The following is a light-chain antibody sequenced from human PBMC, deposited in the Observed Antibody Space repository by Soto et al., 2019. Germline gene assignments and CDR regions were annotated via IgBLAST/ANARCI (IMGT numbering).Light chain of an antibody. J-gene: IGLJ2*01. V-gene: IGLV2-14*01. CDR2: EVS. Sequence: QSALTQPASVSGSPGQSITISCTGTNRDVGGYNSVSWYQQHPGKAPKLMIFEVSNRPSGVSNRFSGSKAGNTASLTISGLQAEDEADYYCSSYTGSITLVALGRGTKLTV. CDR1: NRDVGGYNS. CDR3: SSYTGSITLVA.